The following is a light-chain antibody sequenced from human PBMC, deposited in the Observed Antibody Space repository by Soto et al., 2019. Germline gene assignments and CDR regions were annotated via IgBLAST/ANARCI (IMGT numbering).Light chain of an antibody. CDR1: KSLLNSNGYNY. CDR2: LGS. J-gene: IGKJ1*01. Sequence: DSVLTQSALSLPGTXXEPASISCWSRKSLLNSNGYNYLDWYLQKPGKSPXXLIYLGSNRASGVPDRFSGSGSGTDFTLKISRVEAEDVGVYYCMQALQTPTFGQGTKVDIK. V-gene: IGKV2-28*01. CDR3: MQALQTPT.